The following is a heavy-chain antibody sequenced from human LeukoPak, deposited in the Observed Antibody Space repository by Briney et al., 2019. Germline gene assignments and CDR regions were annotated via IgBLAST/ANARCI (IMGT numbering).Heavy chain of an antibody. CDR1: GFSFSSYE. J-gene: IGHJ4*02. D-gene: IGHD3-16*01. V-gene: IGHV3-48*03. CDR3: ARPFVWGLATQGLDY. Sequence: PGGSLRLSCVASGFSFSSYEMNWVRQAPGKGLEWVSYISSMKGQFTISRDNAENSLYLQMNSLRADETAVYYWARPFVWGLATQGLDYWGQGTLVTVSS. CDR2: IS.